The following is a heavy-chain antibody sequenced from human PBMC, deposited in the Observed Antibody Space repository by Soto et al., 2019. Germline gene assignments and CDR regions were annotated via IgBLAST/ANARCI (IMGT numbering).Heavy chain of an antibody. Sequence: EVQLLESGGGLVQPGGSLRLSCAASGFTFSRYAMSWVRQAPGKGLEWVSDMSGSGGSIYYADSVKGRFTISRDNSKNTLYLQMNSLRAEDTAVYYCAKEIRGERGEVDYWGQGTLVTVPS. CDR1: GFTFSRYA. J-gene: IGHJ4*02. CDR2: MSGSGGSI. D-gene: IGHD3-16*01. V-gene: IGHV3-23*01. CDR3: AKEIRGERGEVDY.